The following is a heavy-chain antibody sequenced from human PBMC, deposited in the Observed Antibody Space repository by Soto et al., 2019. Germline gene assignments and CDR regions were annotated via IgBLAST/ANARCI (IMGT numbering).Heavy chain of an antibody. CDR3: AREEGASGSYSMDAFDI. D-gene: IGHD3-10*01. J-gene: IGHJ3*02. Sequence: PGGSLRLSCAASGFTVSSNYMSWVRQAPGKGLEWVSVIYSGGSTYYADSVKGRFTISRDNSKNTLYLQMNSLRAEDTAVYYCAREEGASGSYSMDAFDIWGQGTMVTVSS. CDR1: GFTVSSNY. V-gene: IGHV3-66*01. CDR2: IYSGGST.